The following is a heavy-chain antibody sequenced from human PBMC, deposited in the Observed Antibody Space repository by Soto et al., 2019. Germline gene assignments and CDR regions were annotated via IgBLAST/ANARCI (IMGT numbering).Heavy chain of an antibody. CDR3: ARGASTYYYDSSGYYVDY. D-gene: IGHD3-22*01. V-gene: IGHV4-34*01. CDR1: GGSFSGYY. Sequence: SETLSLTCAVYGGSFSGYYWSWIRQPPGKGLEWIGEINHSGSTNYNPSLKSRVTISVDTSKNQFSLKLSSVTAADTGVYYCARGASTYYYDSSGYYVDYWGQGILVTVSS. J-gene: IGHJ4*02. CDR2: INHSGST.